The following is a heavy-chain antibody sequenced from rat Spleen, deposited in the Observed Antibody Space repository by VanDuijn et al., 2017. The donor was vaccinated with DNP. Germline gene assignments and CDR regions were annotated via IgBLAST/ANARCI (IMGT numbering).Heavy chain of an antibody. CDR1: GFTFSDYY. CDR2: IGSDGYAP. CDR3: ASLNYGRATWFAY. V-gene: IGHV5-22*01. J-gene: IGHJ3*01. Sequence: EVQLVESGGGLVQPGRSLKLSCAASGFTFSDYYMAWVRQAPTKGLEWVAYIGSDGYAPYYGDSVKGRFTISRDNAKSTLYLQMNSLRSEDMATYYCASLNYGRATWFAYWGQGTLVTVSS. D-gene: IGHD1-3*01.